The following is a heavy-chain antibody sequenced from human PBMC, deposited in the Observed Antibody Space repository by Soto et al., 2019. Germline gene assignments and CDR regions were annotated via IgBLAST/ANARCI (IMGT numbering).Heavy chain of an antibody. CDR1: GYTLTELS. J-gene: IGHJ4*02. Sequence: ASVKVSCKVSGYTLTELSMHWVRQAPGKGLEWMGGFDPEDGETIYAQKFQGRVTMTEDTSTDTAYMELSSLRSEDTAVYYCATVSGPYVYNWNYVFDYWGQGTLVTVSS. CDR2: FDPEDGET. D-gene: IGHD1-7*01. CDR3: ATVSGPYVYNWNYVFDY. V-gene: IGHV1-24*01.